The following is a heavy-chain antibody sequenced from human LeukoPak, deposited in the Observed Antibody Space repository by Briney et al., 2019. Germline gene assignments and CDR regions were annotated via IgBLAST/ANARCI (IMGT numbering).Heavy chain of an antibody. Sequence: GESLKISCKGSGYSFTSYWIGWVRQMPGKGLEWMGIIYPGDSDTRYSPSFQGQVTISADKSISTAYLQWSSLKASDTAMYYCARTDSSTFYYYYGMDVWGQGTTVTVYS. J-gene: IGHJ6*02. CDR2: IYPGDSDT. V-gene: IGHV5-51*01. D-gene: IGHD6-13*01. CDR3: ARTDSSTFYYYYGMDV. CDR1: GYSFTSYW.